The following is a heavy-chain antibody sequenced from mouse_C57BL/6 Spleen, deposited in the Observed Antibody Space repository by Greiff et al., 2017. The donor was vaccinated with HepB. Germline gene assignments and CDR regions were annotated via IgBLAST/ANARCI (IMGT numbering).Heavy chain of an antibody. D-gene: IGHD2-5*01. CDR1: GFSFTSYA. CDR3: ARKGLYYSNWYFDV. V-gene: IGHV2-9-1*01. CDR2: IWTGGGT. J-gene: IGHJ1*03. Sequence: VQLQESGPGLVAPSQSLSITCTVSGFSFTSYAISWVRQPPGKGLEWLGVIWTGGGTNYNSALKSRLSISKDNSKSQVFLKMNSLQTDDTARYYCARKGLYYSNWYFDVWGTGTTVTVSS.